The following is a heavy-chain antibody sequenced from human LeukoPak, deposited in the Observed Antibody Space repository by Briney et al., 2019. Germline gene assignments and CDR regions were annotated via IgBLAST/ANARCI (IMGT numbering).Heavy chain of an antibody. Sequence: AGGSLRLSCAASGFTFSDYYMSWIRQAPGKGLEWVSYISSSGNIIYYADSVRGRFTISRDNAKSSLYLQMNSLRAEDTAVYYCARRGVQLQRISWFDPWGQGTLVTVSS. D-gene: IGHD1-1*01. J-gene: IGHJ5*02. CDR3: ARRGVQLQRISWFDP. CDR1: GFTFSDYY. CDR2: ISSSGNII. V-gene: IGHV3-11*01.